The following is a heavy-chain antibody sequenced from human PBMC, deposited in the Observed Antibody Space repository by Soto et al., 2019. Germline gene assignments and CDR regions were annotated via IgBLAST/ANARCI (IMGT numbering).Heavy chain of an antibody. CDR3: ARDRCYDGQYTFDY. CDR1: GGSTSSGAYC. CDR2: IYSTGST. V-gene: IGHV4-31*03. Sequence: HVELQESGPGLGKASQTLSLTCTVSGGSTSSGAYCWSWIRQFPGKGLEWIGYIYSTGSTYYNPSLKSRVTISVDTSKNHFSLRLSSVTAADTAVYYCARDRCYDGQYTFDYWGQGTLVTVSS. D-gene: IGHD5-12*01. J-gene: IGHJ4*02.